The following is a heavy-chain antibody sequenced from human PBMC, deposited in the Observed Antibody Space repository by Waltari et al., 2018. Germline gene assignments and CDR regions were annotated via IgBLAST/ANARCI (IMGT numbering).Heavy chain of an antibody. D-gene: IGHD4-17*01. Sequence: EVQLVESGGGLVQPGGSLRLSCAASGFTFSTYWMNWVRQAPGKGVGWVAKIKQEGSGKYYVDSVKGRFTISRDDAKNSLYLQMNSLRAEDTAVYYCARDGDYGDYQASYYFDYWGQGTLVTVSS. V-gene: IGHV3-7*01. J-gene: IGHJ4*02. CDR1: GFTFSTYW. CDR3: ARDGDYGDYQASYYFDY. CDR2: IKQEGSGK.